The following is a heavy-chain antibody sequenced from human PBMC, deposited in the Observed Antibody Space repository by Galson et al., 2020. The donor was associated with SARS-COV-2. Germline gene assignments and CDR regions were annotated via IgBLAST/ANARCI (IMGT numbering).Heavy chain of an antibody. V-gene: IGHV3-23*01. CDR2: ISGSGGST. J-gene: IGHJ4*02. Sequence: GGSLRLSCAASGFTFSSYAMSWVRQAPGKGLEWVSAISGSGGSTYYADSVKGRFTISRDNSKNTLYLQMNSLRAEDTAVYYCAKVSGSYYGDPYYFDYWGQGTLVTVSS. CDR1: GFTFSSYA. D-gene: IGHD1-26*01. CDR3: AKVSGSYYGDPYYFDY.